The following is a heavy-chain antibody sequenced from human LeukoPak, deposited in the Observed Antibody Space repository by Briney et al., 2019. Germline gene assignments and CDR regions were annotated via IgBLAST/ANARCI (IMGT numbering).Heavy chain of an antibody. CDR1: GFIFSSYG. J-gene: IGHJ4*02. V-gene: IGHV3-30*02. Sequence: GGSLRLSCAASGFIFSSYGMHWVRQAPGKGLEWVAFIRYDGSNKYYADSVKGRFTMSRDNSKNTLYLQMNSLRAEDTAVYYCAKERGYSFGVIDYWGQGTLVTVSS. CDR3: AKERGYSFGVIDY. CDR2: IRYDGSNK. D-gene: IGHD5-18*01.